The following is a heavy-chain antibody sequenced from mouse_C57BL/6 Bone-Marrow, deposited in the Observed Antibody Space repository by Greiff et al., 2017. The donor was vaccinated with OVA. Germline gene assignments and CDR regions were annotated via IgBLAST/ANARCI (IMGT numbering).Heavy chain of an antibody. CDR1: GYAFTNYL. CDR3: ARLPYWYFDV. Sequence: VQLQQSGAELVRPGTSVKVSCKASGYAFTNYLIEWVKQRPGQGLEWIGVINPGSGGTNYNEKFKGKATLTADKSSSTAYMQLSSLTSEDSAVYFCARLPYWYFDVWGTGTTVTVSS. CDR2: INPGSGGT. J-gene: IGHJ1*03. V-gene: IGHV1-54*01.